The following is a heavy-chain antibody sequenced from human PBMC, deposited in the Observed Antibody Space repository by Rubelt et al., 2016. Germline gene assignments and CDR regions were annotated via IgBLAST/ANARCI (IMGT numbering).Heavy chain of an antibody. D-gene: IGHD6-13*01. Sequence: QVQLVQSGVEVKKPGASVKVSCKSSGYTFIGYYMHWVRQAPGQGLERMGWINPNSGGINYAQKFQGGVTMTRDTAISTAYMELSRLRSDDTAVYYCATIAAAGTTFDYWGQGTLVTVSS. CDR2: INPNSGGI. J-gene: IGHJ4*02. CDR3: ATIAAAGTTFDY. V-gene: IGHV1-2*02. CDR1: GYTFIGYY.